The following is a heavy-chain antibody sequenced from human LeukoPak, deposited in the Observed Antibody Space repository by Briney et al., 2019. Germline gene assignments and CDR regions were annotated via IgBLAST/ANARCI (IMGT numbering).Heavy chain of an antibody. J-gene: IGHJ6*03. CDR2: IYSSGSA. V-gene: IGHV4-61*02. CDR1: GGSISSGNYY. D-gene: IGHD3-10*01. Sequence: SETLSLTCTVSGGSISSGNYYWSWIRQPAGKGLEWIGRIYSSGSARYTPSLKSRVTISVDTSKNQLSLNLRSVTASDTAVYFCARGGGSGGHYYYYMDVWGTGTTVTVSS. CDR3: ARGGGSGGHYYYYMDV.